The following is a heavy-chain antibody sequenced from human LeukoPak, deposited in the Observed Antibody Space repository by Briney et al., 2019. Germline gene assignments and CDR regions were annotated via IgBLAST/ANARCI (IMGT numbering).Heavy chain of an antibody. CDR1: GPSLSNYP. Sequence: PGGSLRLSCEASGPSLSNYPMHWVRQAPGKGLEWVSGISGSGDNTYYADSVKGRFTISRDNSKNTLYVQVNSLGTEDTAAYYCAKGSYYDSSGSFYFDYWGQGTLVTVSS. J-gene: IGHJ4*02. CDR3: AKGSYYDSSGSFYFDY. V-gene: IGHV3-23*01. CDR2: ISGSGDNT. D-gene: IGHD3-22*01.